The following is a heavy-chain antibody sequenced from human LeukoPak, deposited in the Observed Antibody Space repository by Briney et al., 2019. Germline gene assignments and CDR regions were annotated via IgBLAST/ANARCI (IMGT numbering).Heavy chain of an antibody. Sequence: GGSLRLSCAASGFTLSSYAMRWVRQAPGKGLEWVSAISGSGGSTYYADSVKGRFTMSRDNSKNTLYLQMNSLRAEDTAVYYCAKEPSGWTSYWGQGTLVTVSS. J-gene: IGHJ4*02. CDR1: GFTLSSYA. CDR2: ISGSGGST. D-gene: IGHD6-19*01. V-gene: IGHV3-23*01. CDR3: AKEPSGWTSY.